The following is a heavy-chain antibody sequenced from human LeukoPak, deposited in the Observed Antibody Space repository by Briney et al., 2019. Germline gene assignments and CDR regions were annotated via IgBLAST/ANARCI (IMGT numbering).Heavy chain of an antibody. V-gene: IGHV1-2*06. Sequence: ASVKVSCKASGYTFTGYYMHWVRQAPGQGLEWMGRINPNSGGTSYAQKFQGRVTMTRDTSISTAYMELSRLRSDDTAVYYCARDLYYYDSSGYYYDSGDYWGQGTLVTVSS. CDR3: ARDLYYYDSSGYYYDSGDY. CDR1: GYTFTGYY. CDR2: INPNSGGT. D-gene: IGHD3-22*01. J-gene: IGHJ4*02.